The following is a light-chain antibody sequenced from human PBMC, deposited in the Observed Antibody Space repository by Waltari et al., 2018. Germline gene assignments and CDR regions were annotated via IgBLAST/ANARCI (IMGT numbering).Light chain of an antibody. CDR3: QHYVSLPVT. CDR1: QSVSRA. CDR2: GSS. Sequence: EIVLTQSKGTLSLSPGERATLPCRASQSVSRALAWYQQNPGQAPRLLIYGSSNRATGIPDCVSGRGSGTDFSLIVSRLEPEDFAVYYCQHYVSLPVTFGQGTKVEIK. V-gene: IGKV3-20*01. J-gene: IGKJ1*01.